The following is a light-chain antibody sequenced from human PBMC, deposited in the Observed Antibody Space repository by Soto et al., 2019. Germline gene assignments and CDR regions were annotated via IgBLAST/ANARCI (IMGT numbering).Light chain of an antibody. CDR2: EVS. Sequence: QSALTQPPSASGSPGQSVTISCTGTSSDVGGYNYVSWYQQHPGKAPKDIIYEVSKRPSAVPDRFSGSKSGSTASLTVSGLQAEDEADYYCSSYAVTLIFVFGTGTKVTVL. CDR1: SSDVGGYNY. J-gene: IGLJ1*01. V-gene: IGLV2-8*01. CDR3: SSYAVTLIFV.